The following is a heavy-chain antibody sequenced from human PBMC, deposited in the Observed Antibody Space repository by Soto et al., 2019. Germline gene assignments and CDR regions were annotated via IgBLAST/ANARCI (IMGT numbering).Heavy chain of an antibody. J-gene: IGHJ4*02. CDR2: MNPNSGNT. V-gene: IGHV1-8*01. D-gene: IGHD2-2*01. CDR3: AGARGRRGSSTSCSPY. Sequence: ASVKVSCKASGYTFTSYDINWVRQATGQGLEWMGWMNPNSGNTGYAQKFQGRVTMTRNTSISTAYMELSSLRSEDTAVYYCAGARGRRGSSTSCSPYWGQGTLVTVSS. CDR1: GYTFTSYD.